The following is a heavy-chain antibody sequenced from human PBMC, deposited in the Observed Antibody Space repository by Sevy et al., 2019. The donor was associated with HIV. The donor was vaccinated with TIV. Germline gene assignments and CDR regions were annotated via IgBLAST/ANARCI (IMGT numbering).Heavy chain of an antibody. D-gene: IGHD1-26*01. J-gene: IGHJ4*02. CDR1: GFTFSSYA. CDR2: ISGSGGST. CDR3: AKEGELLRGSSYYFDY. V-gene: IGHV3-23*01. Sequence: GGSLRLSCAASGFTFSSYAMSWVRQAPGTGLEWVSTISGSGGSTYYADSVKGRFTISRDNSKNTLYLQVNSLRAEDTAVYYCAKEGELLRGSSYYFDYWGQRTLVTVSS.